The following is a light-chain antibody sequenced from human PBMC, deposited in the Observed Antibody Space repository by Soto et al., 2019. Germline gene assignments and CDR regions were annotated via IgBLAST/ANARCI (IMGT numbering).Light chain of an antibody. J-gene: IGLJ1*01. CDR1: SSNIGSNT. Sequence: QSVLTQPPSASGTPGQRVTISCSGSSSNIGSNTVNWYQQLPGTAPKLLIYSNNQRPSGVPDRCSGSKSGTSASLAISGLQXEDESDYYCAAWDDSLNGYAFGTGTKV. V-gene: IGLV1-44*01. CDR3: AAWDDSLNGYA. CDR2: SNN.